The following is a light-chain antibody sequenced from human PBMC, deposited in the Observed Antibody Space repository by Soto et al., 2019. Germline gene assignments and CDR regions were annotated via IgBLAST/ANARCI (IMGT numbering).Light chain of an antibody. V-gene: IGKV3-20*01. J-gene: IGKJ5*01. CDR1: QSISSSY. CDR3: QQYGSSPPIT. Sequence: EVVLTQSPGTLSLSPGERATLSYRASQSISSSYLAWYLQKPGQAPSLLIYGASSRASSTPDRFSGSGSGTDFTLTISRLEPEDFAVYYCQQYGSSPPITFGQGTRLEIK. CDR2: GAS.